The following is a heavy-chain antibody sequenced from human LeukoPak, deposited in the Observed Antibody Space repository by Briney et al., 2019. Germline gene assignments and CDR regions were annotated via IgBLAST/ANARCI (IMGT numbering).Heavy chain of an antibody. CDR3: AKGDNGDYGSSRYYYYMDV. J-gene: IGHJ6*03. Sequence: PGGSLGLSCAASGFTFSSYAMSWVRQAPGKGLEWVSAISGSGGSTHYADSVKGRFTISRDNSKNTLYLLMNSLRAEDTAVYYCAKGDNGDYGSSRYYYYMDVWGKGTTVTVSS. CDR1: GFTFSSYA. D-gene: IGHD3-10*01. CDR2: ISGSGGST. V-gene: IGHV3-23*01.